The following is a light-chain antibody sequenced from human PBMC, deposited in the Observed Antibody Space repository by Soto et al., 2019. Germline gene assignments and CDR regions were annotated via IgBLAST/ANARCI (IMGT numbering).Light chain of an antibody. CDR1: QDIKNF. CDR2: DGS. V-gene: IGKV1-33*01. J-gene: IGKJ2*01. Sequence: DIQLTQSPSSLSASVGDRVTITCQASQDIKNFLNWYQQKPGKAPKLLIYDGSSLETGVPSRFSGNGSATDFTFAISSLQPEDIATYYCQQYDDLPYTIGKGTKLYI. CDR3: QQYDDLPYT.